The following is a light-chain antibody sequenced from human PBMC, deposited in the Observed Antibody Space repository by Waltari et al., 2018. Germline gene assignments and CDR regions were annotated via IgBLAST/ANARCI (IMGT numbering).Light chain of an antibody. V-gene: IGKV1-33*01. Sequence: DIQLTQSPSSLSASVGDRVTITYQASQDISYYLNWYQQKPGKAPKLLIYDASTLETGVPSKFSGSGSKTDFTFTISSLQPEDIATYYCQHYESLPITFGQGTRVEIK. CDR3: QHYESLPIT. J-gene: IGKJ5*01. CDR2: DAS. CDR1: QDISYY.